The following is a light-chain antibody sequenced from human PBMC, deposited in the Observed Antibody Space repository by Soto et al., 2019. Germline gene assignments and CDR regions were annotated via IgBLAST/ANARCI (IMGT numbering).Light chain of an antibody. CDR3: QQYNSYSRP. Sequence: DIQMTQSPSTLSASVGDGVTITCRASQSISSWLAWYQQKPGKAPKLLIYKASSLESGVTSRFSGSGSGTELTLTISRLQPDDFATYAGQQYNSYSRPXGQGTKV. CDR2: KAS. V-gene: IGKV1-5*03. CDR1: QSISSW. J-gene: IGKJ1*01.